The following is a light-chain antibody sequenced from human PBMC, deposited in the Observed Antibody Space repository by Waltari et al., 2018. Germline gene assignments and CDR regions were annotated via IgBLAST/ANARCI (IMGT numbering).Light chain of an antibody. J-gene: IGLJ3*02. V-gene: IGLV4-69*01. Sequence: QLVLTQSPSASASLGASVKPTCTLSRGHRTNAIAWPQKRPEKGPRFVMKVNSDGSHSKGDEIPDRFSGSSSGAERYLTISSLQSEDEADYYCQTGGHGTWVFGGGTKLTVL. CDR2: VNSDGSH. CDR3: QTGGHGTWV. CDR1: RGHRTNA.